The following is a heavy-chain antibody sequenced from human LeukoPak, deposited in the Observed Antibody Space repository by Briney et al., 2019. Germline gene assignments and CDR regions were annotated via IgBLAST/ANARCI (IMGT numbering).Heavy chain of an antibody. V-gene: IGHV4-4*07. CDR2: IYTSGST. CDR1: GGSISSYY. J-gene: IGHJ6*03. CDR3: ARVEYYYGSGSPRHYYYYMDV. D-gene: IGHD3-10*01. Sequence: SETLSLTCTVSGGSISSYYWSWIRQPAGKGLEWIGRIYTSGSTNYNPSLKGRVTMSVDTSKNQFSLKLSSVTAADTAVYYCARVEYYYGSGSPRHYYYYMDVWGKGTTVTVSS.